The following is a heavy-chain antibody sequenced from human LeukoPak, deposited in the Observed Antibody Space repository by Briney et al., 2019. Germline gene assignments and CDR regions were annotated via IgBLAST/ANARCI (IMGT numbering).Heavy chain of an antibody. CDR1: ILSFSNYG. D-gene: IGHD6-19*01. Sequence: GGSLRLSCAASILSFSNYGMHCVRHAPHKGLWCGAVISYDVSNKYYTHSLKGRFTISRNNSKNTLYLQINIQRAEATAVYYCAKDAEQRLVLRYYFDYWGQGTLVTVS. V-gene: IGHV3-30*18. CDR2: ISYDVSNK. J-gene: IGHJ4*02. CDR3: AKDAEQRLVLRYYFDY.